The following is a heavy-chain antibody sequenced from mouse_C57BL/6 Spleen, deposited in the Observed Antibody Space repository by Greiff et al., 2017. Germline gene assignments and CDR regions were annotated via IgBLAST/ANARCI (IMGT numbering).Heavy chain of an antibody. D-gene: IGHD2-13*01. CDR3: ARDEGRDNYFDY. CDR1: GFTFSSYA. CDR2: ISDGGSYT. V-gene: IGHV5-4*01. J-gene: IGHJ2*01. Sequence: EVQLVESGGGLVKPGGSLKLSCAASGFTFSSYAMSWVRQTPEKRLEWVATISDGGSYTYYPDNVKGRFTISRDNAKNNLYLQMSHLKSEDTAMYYCARDEGRDNYFDYWGQGTTLTVSS.